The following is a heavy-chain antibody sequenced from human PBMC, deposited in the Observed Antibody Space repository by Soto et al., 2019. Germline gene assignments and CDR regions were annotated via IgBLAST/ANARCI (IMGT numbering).Heavy chain of an antibody. CDR2: IYYSGST. Sequence: SETLSLTCTVSGGSISSYYWSWIRQPPGKGLEWIGYIYYSGSTNYNPSLKSRVTIPVDTSKNQFSLKLSSVTAADTAVYYCARFLYYDFWSGYLNCYYGMDVWGQGTTVTVSS. CDR1: GGSISSYY. D-gene: IGHD3-3*01. J-gene: IGHJ6*02. CDR3: ARFLYYDFWSGYLNCYYGMDV. V-gene: IGHV4-59*01.